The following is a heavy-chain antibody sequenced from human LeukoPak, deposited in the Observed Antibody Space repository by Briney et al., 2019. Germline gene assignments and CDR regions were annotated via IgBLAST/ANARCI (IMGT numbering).Heavy chain of an antibody. CDR1: GFTFSSYG. Sequence: GRSLRLSCAASGFTFSSYGMHWVRQAPGKGLEWVAVISYDGSNKYYADSVKGRFTISRDNSKNTLYLQMNSLRAEDTAVYYCAKERGIVVVPAASSFDYWGQGTLATVSS. D-gene: IGHD2-2*01. CDR2: ISYDGSNK. CDR3: AKERGIVVVPAASSFDY. V-gene: IGHV3-30*18. J-gene: IGHJ4*02.